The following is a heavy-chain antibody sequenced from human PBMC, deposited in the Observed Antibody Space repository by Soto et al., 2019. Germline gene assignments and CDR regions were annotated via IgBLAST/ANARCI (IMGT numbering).Heavy chain of an antibody. CDR1: GFTFSAFA. D-gene: IGHD5-18*01. J-gene: IGHJ5*02. CDR3: AKVMVKNWFDP. V-gene: IGHV3-33*06. Sequence: PGGSLRLSCTTSGFTFSAFALHWVRQAPGKGLEWVAILWPDGNDKYYADSVKGRFTISSDNSKNTLSLQMNSLRAEDTAVYYCAKVMVKNWFDPWGQGTLVTVSS. CDR2: LWPDGNDK.